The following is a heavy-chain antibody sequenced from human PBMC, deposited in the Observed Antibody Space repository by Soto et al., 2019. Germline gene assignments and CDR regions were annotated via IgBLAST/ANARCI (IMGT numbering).Heavy chain of an antibody. Sequence: PSETLSLTCTVSGDSISSGSYWGWIRQPPGEGLEWIASIYHGGTTFYNPSLKSRISISVDTSKNQFSLRLTSVTAADTATYYCARGHVMVVAGSTFDYWGPGTLVTVSS. J-gene: IGHJ4*03. CDR3: ARGHVMVVAGSTFDY. V-gene: IGHV4-38-2*02. CDR2: IYHGGTT. CDR1: GDSISSGSY. D-gene: IGHD6-19*01.